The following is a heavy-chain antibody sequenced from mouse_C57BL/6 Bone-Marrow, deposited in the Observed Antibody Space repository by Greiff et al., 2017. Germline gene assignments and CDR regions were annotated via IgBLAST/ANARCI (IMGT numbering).Heavy chain of an antibody. J-gene: IGHJ1*03. Sequence: EVHLVESGGGLVQPGESLKLSCESNEYEFPSHDMSWVRKTPEKRLELVAAINSDGGSTYYPETMERRFIICRDNTKKTLYLQMSSLRSEDTALYYCARQRYYGSSYGWYFDVWGTGTTVTVSS. CDR3: ARQRYYGSSYGWYFDV. V-gene: IGHV5-2*01. CDR1: EYEFPSHD. CDR2: INSDGGST. D-gene: IGHD1-1*01.